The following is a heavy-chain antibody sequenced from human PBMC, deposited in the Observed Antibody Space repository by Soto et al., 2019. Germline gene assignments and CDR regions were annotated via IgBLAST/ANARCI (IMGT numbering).Heavy chain of an antibody. CDR2: FDPEDGET. V-gene: IGHV1-24*01. D-gene: IGHD6-19*01. CDR3: ATTRADSRYSSGWPIDY. Sequence: ASVKVSCKVSGYTLTELSMHWVRQAPGKGLEWMGGFDPEDGETIYAQKFQGRVTMTEDTSTDTAYMELSSLRSEDTAVYYCATTRADSRYSSGWPIDYWGQGTLVTVSS. J-gene: IGHJ4*02. CDR1: GYTLTELS.